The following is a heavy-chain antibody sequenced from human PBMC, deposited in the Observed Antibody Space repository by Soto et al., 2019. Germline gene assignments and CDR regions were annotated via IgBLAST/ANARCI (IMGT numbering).Heavy chain of an antibody. CDR2: INHSGST. V-gene: IGHV4-34*01. CDR1: GGSFSGYY. CDR3: ARGFRVAAAASGY. D-gene: IGHD6-13*01. Sequence: SETLSLTCAVYGGSFSGYYWSWIRQPPGKGLEWIGEINHSGSTNYNPSLKSRVTISVDTSKNQFSLNLSSVTAADTAVYYCARGFRVAAAASGYWGQGTLVTVSS. J-gene: IGHJ4*02.